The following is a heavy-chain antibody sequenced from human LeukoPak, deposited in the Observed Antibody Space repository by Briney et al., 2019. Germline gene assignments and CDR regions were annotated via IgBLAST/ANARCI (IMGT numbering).Heavy chain of an antibody. J-gene: IGHJ5*02. V-gene: IGHV3-21*01. CDR3: ARDSLDFWSGYYH. Sequence: GGSLRLSCAASGFTFSSYSMNWVRQAPGKGLEWVSSISSSSSYIHYADSVKGRFTISRDNAKNSLYLQMNSLRAEDTAVYYCARDSLDFWSGYYHWGQGTLVTVSS. CDR2: ISSSSSYI. CDR1: GFTFSSYS. D-gene: IGHD3-3*01.